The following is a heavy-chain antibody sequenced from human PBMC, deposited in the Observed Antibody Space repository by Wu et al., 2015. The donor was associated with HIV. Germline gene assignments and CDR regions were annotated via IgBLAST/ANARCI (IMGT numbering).Heavy chain of an antibody. CDR3: ARDSHLRWCIVFSFLDYLR. V-gene: IGHV1-2*02. D-gene: IGHD2-8*02. J-gene: IGHJ2*01. CDR2: VSPNTGGT. Sequence: QVQLVQSGAEVKKPGASVKVSCKASGYTFTDFFIHWVRQAPGQGLEWMGWVSPNTGGTNYAQKFQGRVTMTRDTSINTAYMELTSLTSDDTAMYYCARDSHLRWCIVFSFLDYLRRGR. CDR1: GYTFTDFF.